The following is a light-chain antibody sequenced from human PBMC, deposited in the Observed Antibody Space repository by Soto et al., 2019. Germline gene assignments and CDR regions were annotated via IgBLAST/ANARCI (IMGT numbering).Light chain of an antibody. J-gene: IGKJ1*01. CDR1: QSVSSTY. CDR3: QQHGSSPPT. Sequence: EIVLTQSPGTLSLSPGERATLSCRASQSVSSTYLAWYQQKPGQSPSLLIYGASSRATGIPDRFSGSGSGTDFTLTISRLEPEDFAIYYCQQHGSSPPTFGQGTKVEIK. CDR2: GAS. V-gene: IGKV3-20*01.